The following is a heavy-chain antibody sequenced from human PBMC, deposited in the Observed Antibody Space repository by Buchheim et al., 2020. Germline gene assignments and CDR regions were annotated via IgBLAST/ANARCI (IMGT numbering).Heavy chain of an antibody. CDR1: GYSFTGAY. CDR2: IYPGDSYT. Sequence: EVQLVQSGAEVKRPGESLKISCQGSGYSFTGAYIAWVRQMPGKGLEWIGNIYPGDSYTAYNPSFQGQVTMSVDKSIRTAYLQWYSLKASDSAVYYCARRVRDSSGYNFDFWGQGTL. D-gene: IGHD5-18*01. J-gene: IGHJ4*02. V-gene: IGHV5-51*01. CDR3: ARRVRDSSGYNFDF.